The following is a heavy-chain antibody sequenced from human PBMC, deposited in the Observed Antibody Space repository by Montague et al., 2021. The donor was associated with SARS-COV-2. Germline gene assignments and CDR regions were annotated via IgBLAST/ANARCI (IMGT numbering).Heavy chain of an antibody. CDR3: ARVGGSGWYAPGYFDY. CDR1: GGAITRSNDD. CDR2: IAYSGST. Sequence: SETRDRTGTGAGGAITRSNDDGGWIRQPPGKGLEGFGRIAYSGSTYYNPSLKGRVTISVDTSKHQFSLRLSSVTAADTAVYYCARVGGSGWYAPGYFDYWGQGTLVTVSS. V-gene: IGHV4-39*01. D-gene: IGHD6-19*01. J-gene: IGHJ4*03.